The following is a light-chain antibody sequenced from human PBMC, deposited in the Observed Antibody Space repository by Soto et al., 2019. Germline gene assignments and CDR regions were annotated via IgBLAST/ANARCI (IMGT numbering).Light chain of an antibody. CDR2: AAS. J-gene: IGKJ3*01. Sequence: EIQLTQSPSLLSASVRYIVTITCRASQDISSYLAWYQQHPGKAPKLLIYAASTLQGGVPSSFSGSGSGTEFTLTISSLQPEDFATYYCQQFKTDPFTFVPGTEVDIK. CDR3: QQFKTDPFT. CDR1: QDISSY. V-gene: IGKV1-9*01.